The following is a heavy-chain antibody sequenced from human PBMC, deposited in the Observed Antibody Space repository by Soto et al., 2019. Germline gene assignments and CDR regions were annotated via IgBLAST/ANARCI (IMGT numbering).Heavy chain of an antibody. V-gene: IGHV4-30-4*01. CDR1: GASVSSAEHY. J-gene: IGHJ4*02. CDR3: ARLSGYDPAGAADK. CDR2: SYFSGGS. D-gene: IGHD5-12*01. Sequence: QVQLQESGPGLVKASQTLSLTCTLSGASVSSAEHYWSWIRQPPGKRLEWIGSSYFSGGSCYNAPLQRRASISVDTSQNQFSLRLTSVTAADTAVYYCARLSGYDPAGAADKWGPGILVSVSS.